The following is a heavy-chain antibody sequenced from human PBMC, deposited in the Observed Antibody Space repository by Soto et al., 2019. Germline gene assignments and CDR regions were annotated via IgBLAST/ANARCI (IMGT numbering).Heavy chain of an antibody. D-gene: IGHD5-18*01. J-gene: IGHJ4*02. V-gene: IGHV4-34*01. CDR3: ARAKRGYSYVFDY. CDR1: GGSFSGYY. CDR2: INHSGST. Sequence: SETLSLTCAVYGGSFSGYYWSWIRQPPGKGLEWIGEINHSGSTNYNPSLKSRVTISVDTSKNQFSLKLSSVTAADTAVYYCARAKRGYSYVFDYWGQGTLVTVSS.